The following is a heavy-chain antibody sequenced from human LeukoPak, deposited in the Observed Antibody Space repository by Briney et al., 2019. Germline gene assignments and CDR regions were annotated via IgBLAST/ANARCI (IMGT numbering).Heavy chain of an antibody. V-gene: IGHV1-2*02. Sequence: ASMKVYCKASGDTLTGSYMPWGLHAPGPRLYWIECINPNSGGTNYTQKFQGRVTMTRDTSISTAYMGLSRLRSDDTAVYYCAREKGVSITMVRGVSSGWFDPWGQGTLVTVSS. CDR3: AREKGVSITMVRGVSSGWFDP. CDR1: GDTLTGSY. J-gene: IGHJ5*02. CDR2: INPNSGGT. D-gene: IGHD3-10*01.